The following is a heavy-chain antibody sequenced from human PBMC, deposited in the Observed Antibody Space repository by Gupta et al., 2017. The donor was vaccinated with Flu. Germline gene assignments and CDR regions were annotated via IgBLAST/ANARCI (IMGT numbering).Heavy chain of an antibody. CDR1: GESFRDHR. J-gene: IGHJ4*02. CDR2: GDFNRDT. Sequence: QVQLQQWGAGLLKPSETLSLTCAVSGESFRDHRWAWIRQPPGKGLGWIGEGDFNRDTDYNLSLKSRATISIDTSKNQFSLQLESVTAADTAVYYCARGGRNVVLTGYYFDYWGQGTLVTVSS. V-gene: IGHV4-34*01. D-gene: IGHD3-9*01. CDR3: ARGGRNVVLTGYYFDY.